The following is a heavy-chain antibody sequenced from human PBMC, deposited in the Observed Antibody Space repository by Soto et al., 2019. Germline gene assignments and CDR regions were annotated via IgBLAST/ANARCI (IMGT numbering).Heavy chain of an antibody. CDR1: GFTVSSNY. D-gene: IGHD3-9*01. CDR2: IYSGGST. V-gene: IGHV3-53*04. Sequence: EVQLVESGGGLVQPGGSLRLSCAASGFTVSSNYMSWVRQAPGKGLEWVSVIYSGGSTYYADSVKGRFTISRHNSKNTRYLQMNSLRAEDTAVYYCAGDGYDILTGYYFDYWGQGTLVTVSS. CDR3: AGDGYDILTGYYFDY. J-gene: IGHJ4*02.